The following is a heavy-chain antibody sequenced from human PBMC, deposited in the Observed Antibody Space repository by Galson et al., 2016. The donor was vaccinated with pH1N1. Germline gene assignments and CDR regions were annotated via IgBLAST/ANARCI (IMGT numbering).Heavy chain of an antibody. CDR2: IYPDDSDT. Sequence: QSGAEVKKPGESLKISCEVFGYKFTPYWIGWVRQMPGKGLEWMGHIYPDDSDTRNNPAFQDQVPISVDKSINTAYLQLNSLKASDTAIYYCARGLLSGFDPWGQGTLVIVSS. V-gene: IGHV5-51*03. CDR3: ARGLLSGFDP. CDR1: GYKFTPYW. J-gene: IGHJ5*02. D-gene: IGHD2-21*01.